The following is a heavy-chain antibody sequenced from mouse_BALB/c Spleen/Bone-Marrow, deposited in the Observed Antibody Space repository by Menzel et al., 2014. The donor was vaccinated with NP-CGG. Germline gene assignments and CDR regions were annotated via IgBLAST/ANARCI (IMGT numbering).Heavy chain of an antibody. J-gene: IGHJ3*01. CDR2: INPDSSTI. V-gene: IGHV4-1*02. CDR3: SRLYYYGNFAY. CDR1: GFDFSRYW. D-gene: IGHD1-1*01. Sequence: EVQVVESGGGLVQPGGSLKLSCAASGFDFSRYWMSWVRQAPGIGLEWIGEINPDSSTINYTPSLKDKFIISRDNAKNTLYLQMSKVRSEDTALYYCSRLYYYGNFAYWGQGTLVTVSA.